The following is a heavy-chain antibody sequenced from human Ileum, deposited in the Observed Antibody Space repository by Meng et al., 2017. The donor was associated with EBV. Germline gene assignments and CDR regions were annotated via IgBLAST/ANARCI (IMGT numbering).Heavy chain of an antibody. CDR2: MNPKTGTA. V-gene: IGHV1-8*01. J-gene: IGHJ4*02. D-gene: IGHD5-24*01. CDR3: VRTLERGDY. Sequence: VECVKLGCYVKEPGGSVNVSCKASRYTFTDYDSSWVRQATGQGLEWMGWMNPKTGTAHYAQKFQGRVSMTRDTSITTAYMELSSLTSEDTAVYYCVRTLERGDYWGQGTLVTVSS. CDR1: RYTFTDYD.